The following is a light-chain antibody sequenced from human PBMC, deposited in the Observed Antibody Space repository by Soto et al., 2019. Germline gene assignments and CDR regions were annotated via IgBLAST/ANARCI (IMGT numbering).Light chain of an antibody. CDR2: AAS. CDR1: QGISSY. J-gene: IGKJ4*01. Sequence: DIQLTQSQSFLSASVGDRVTITCLASQGISSYFAWYQQKPVKAPKLLIYAASILQSGVPSRFSGSESGTEFTLTIISLQPEDFATYYCQQLNTYPLTFGGGTKVDIK. CDR3: QQLNTYPLT. V-gene: IGKV1-9*01.